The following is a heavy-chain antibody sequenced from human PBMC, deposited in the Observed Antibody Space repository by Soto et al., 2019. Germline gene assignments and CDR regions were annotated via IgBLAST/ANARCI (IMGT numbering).Heavy chain of an antibody. CDR1: GYTFTSYY. D-gene: IGHD5-18*01. Sequence: ASVKVSCKASGYTFTSYYMHWVRQAPGQGLEWMGIINPSGGSTSYAQKFQGRVTMTRDTSTSTVYMELSSLRSEDTAAYYCARDARWADTAMVTYYYYYYGMDVWGQGTTVTAP. CDR3: ARDARWADTAMVTYYYYYYGMDV. CDR2: INPSGGST. J-gene: IGHJ6*02. V-gene: IGHV1-46*01.